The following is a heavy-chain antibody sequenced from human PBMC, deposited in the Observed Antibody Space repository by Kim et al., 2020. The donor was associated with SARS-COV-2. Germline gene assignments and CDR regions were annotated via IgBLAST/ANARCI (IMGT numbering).Heavy chain of an antibody. CDR1: GGSFSGYY. CDR2: INHSGST. J-gene: IGHJ5*01. CDR3: ARCGWGWYCVAYNW. D-gene: IGHD6-19*01. V-gene: IGHV4-34*01. Sequence: SETLSLTCAVYGGSFSGYYWCWSRQPPGKGLEWIGEINHSGSTNYNPSLKSRGPISVDTSKNQFSLKLSSVTAADTAVYYCARCGWGWYCVAYNW.